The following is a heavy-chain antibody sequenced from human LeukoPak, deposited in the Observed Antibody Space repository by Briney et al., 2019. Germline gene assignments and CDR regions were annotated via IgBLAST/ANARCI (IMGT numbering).Heavy chain of an antibody. CDR1: GGSISSGGYH. Sequence: SQTLSLTCTVSGGSISSGGYHWSWIRQPAGKGLEWIGRIYTSGSTNYNPSLKSRVTLSVDTSKNQFSLKLSSVTAADTAVYYCAREIYPATFDYWGQGTLVTVSS. CDR3: AREIYPATFDY. J-gene: IGHJ4*02. V-gene: IGHV4-61*02. D-gene: IGHD2-15*01. CDR2: IYTSGST.